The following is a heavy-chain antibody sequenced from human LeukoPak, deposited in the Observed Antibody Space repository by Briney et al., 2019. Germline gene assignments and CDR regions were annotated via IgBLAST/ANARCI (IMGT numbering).Heavy chain of an antibody. Sequence: ASVKVSCKASGGTSSSYTISWVRQAPGQGLEWMGGIIPIFGTTNYAQKFQGRVTITADDSTSTAYMELSSLRSEDTAVYYCARSVGYSGYGIDYWGQGTLVTVSS. CDR2: IIPIFGTT. D-gene: IGHD5-12*01. CDR3: ARSVGYSGYGIDY. J-gene: IGHJ4*02. CDR1: GGTSSSYT. V-gene: IGHV1-69*13.